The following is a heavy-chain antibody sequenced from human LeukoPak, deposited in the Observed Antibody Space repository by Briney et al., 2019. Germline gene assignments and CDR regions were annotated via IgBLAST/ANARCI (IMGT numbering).Heavy chain of an antibody. J-gene: IGHJ6*03. CDR2: IRSKANSYAT. Sequence: PGGSLRLSCAASGFTFSGSAMHWVRQASGKGLEWVGRIRSKANSYATAYAASVKGRFTISRDDSKNTAYLQMNSLKTEDTAVYYCTSPPHSSSWQVGYYYYYTDVWGKGTTVTVSS. V-gene: IGHV3-73*01. CDR1: GFTFSGSA. CDR3: TSPPHSSSWQVGYYYYYTDV. D-gene: IGHD6-13*01.